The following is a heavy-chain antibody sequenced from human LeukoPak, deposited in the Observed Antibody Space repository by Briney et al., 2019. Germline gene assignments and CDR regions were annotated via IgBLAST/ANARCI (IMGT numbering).Heavy chain of an antibody. J-gene: IGHJ3*01. CDR3: ARYGNGEWLAHYAFDV. Sequence: PGGSLRLSCATSGFTFSRYWMSWVHQAPGKGLEWVANINQDESERNYVDSVKGRFTISRDNAKNSLDLQMNSLRAEDTAVYYCARYGNGEWLAHYAFDVWGQGTMVTVAS. CDR1: GFTFSRYW. V-gene: IGHV3-7*01. CDR2: INQDESER. D-gene: IGHD6-19*01.